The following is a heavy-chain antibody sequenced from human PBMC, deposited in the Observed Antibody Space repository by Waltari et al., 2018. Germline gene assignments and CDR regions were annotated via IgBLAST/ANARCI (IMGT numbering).Heavy chain of an antibody. J-gene: IGHJ6*02. CDR3: ARVKGYCSGGSCPYHYNGMDV. D-gene: IGHD2-15*01. CDR2: INHSGST. CDR1: GGSFSGYY. V-gene: IGHV4-34*01. Sequence: QVPLQQWGAGLLKPSETLSLTCAVYGGSFSGYYWSWIRQPPGKGLEWIGEINHSGSTNYNPSLKSRVTISVDTSKNQFSLKLSSVTAADTAVYYCARVKGYCSGGSCPYHYNGMDVWGQGTTVTVSS.